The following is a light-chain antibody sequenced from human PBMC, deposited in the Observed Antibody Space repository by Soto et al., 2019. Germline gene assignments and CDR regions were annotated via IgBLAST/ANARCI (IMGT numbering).Light chain of an antibody. V-gene: IGKV2-40*01. J-gene: IGKJ4*01. CDR2: TVS. CDR1: QSLLDSDDGNTY. Sequence: DIVMTQTPLSLPVTPGEPSSISCGSSQSLLDSDDGNTYLDWYLQKPGQSPQLLIYTVSYRASGVPDRFSGSGSGTDFTLKISRVEAEDVGVYYCMQRIEFQLTFGGGTKVDIK. CDR3: MQRIEFQLT.